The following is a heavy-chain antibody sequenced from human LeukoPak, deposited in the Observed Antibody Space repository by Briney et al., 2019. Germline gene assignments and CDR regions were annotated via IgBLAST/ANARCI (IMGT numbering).Heavy chain of an antibody. CDR3: ARFAAGGSYYYYMDV. CDR1: GTTFSNSA. J-gene: IGHJ6*03. V-gene: IGHV3-23*01. Sequence: GGSLRLSCVPSGTTFSNSALSWVRQAPGKGLEWVSTITKSGDQTHYADSVRGLFTISRDIFKNTLYLQMNSLRADDTAVYYCARFAAGGSYYYYMDVWGKGTTVTVSS. D-gene: IGHD3-10*01. CDR2: ITKSGDQT.